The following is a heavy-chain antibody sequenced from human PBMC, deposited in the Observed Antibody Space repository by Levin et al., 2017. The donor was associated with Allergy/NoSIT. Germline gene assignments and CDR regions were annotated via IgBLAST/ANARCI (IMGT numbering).Heavy chain of an antibody. J-gene: IGHJ4*01. CDR2: TYYSGET. V-gene: IGHV4-31*03. CDR1: GGSTRLGGYY. Sequence: SETLSLTCSVSGGSTRLGGYYWGWIRQHPVKGLEWLGYTYYSGETFYNPFVESGLVISHDTAENQSSLKLTSLTAADTAVYYCVRAQTGYVSPFDFWGPGTLVTVSS. D-gene: IGHD3-9*01. CDR3: VRAQTGYVSPFDF.